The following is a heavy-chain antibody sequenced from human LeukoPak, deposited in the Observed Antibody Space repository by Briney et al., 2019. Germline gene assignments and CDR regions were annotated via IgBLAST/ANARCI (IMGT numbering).Heavy chain of an antibody. V-gene: IGHV3-33*06. D-gene: IGHD2-2*01. Sequence: GGSLRLSCAASGFTFSSYGMHWVRQAPGKGLEWVAVIWYDGSNKYYADSVKGRFTISRDNSKNTLYLQMNSLRAEDTAVYYCAKAGDIVVVPAATGGYFDYWGQGALVTVSS. CDR3: AKAGDIVVVPAATGGYFDY. J-gene: IGHJ4*02. CDR1: GFTFSSYG. CDR2: IWYDGSNK.